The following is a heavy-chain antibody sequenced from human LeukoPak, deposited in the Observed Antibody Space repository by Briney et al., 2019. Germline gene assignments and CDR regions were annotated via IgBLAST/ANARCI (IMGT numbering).Heavy chain of an antibody. J-gene: IGHJ6*03. V-gene: IGHV4-59*01. D-gene: IGHD3-3*01. CDR2: IYYSGST. CDR1: GGSISSYY. CDR3: ARAGVYDFWSGTSYYYYYMDV. Sequence: SETLSLTCTVSGGSISSYYWSWIRQPPGKGLGWIGYIYYSGSTNYNPSLKSQVTISVDTSKNQFSLKLSSVTAADTAVYYCARAGVYDFWSGTSYYYYYMDVWGKGTTVTVSS.